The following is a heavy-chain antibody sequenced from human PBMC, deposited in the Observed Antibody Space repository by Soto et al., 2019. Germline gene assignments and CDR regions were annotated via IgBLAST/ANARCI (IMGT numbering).Heavy chain of an antibody. V-gene: IGHV4-39*02. CDR2: FLYSRKT. J-gene: IGHJ6*02. CDR3: AGAGHGNLYGLHV. D-gene: IGHD4-17*01. Sequence: QLQLQESGPRLVKLSETLSLTCTVSGGSISSSNYYWAWIRQPPGKGLEWIGNFLYSRKTYYNPSLKTRVTRPEDASKNHFSMKMTSVTAADTALYYCAGAGHGNLYGLHVWGQGTTVTVSS. CDR1: GGSISSSNYY.